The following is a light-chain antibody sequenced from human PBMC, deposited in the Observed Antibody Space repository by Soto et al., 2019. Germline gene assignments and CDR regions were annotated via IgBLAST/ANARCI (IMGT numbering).Light chain of an antibody. J-gene: IGKJ3*01. CDR1: QSVSSY. CDR3: QQRTNWPRSFT. CDR2: DTS. V-gene: IGKV3-11*01. Sequence: EIVLTQSPATLSLSPGERATLSCRASQSVSSYLAWYQQKPGQAPRLLIYDTSKRATGIPARFSGSGSGTDFTLTISSPEPEDFAVYSCQQRTNWPRSFTFGPGTKVDIK.